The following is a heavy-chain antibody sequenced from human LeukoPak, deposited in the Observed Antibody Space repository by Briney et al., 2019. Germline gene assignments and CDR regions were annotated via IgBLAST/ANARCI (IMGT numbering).Heavy chain of an antibody. D-gene: IGHD3-22*01. CDR3: AHLYFYNSGGYSRAFDY. V-gene: IGHV2-5*02. J-gene: IGHJ4*02. Sequence: SGPTLVKPTQTLTLTCTFSGFSLTTNGVGVGWIRQPPGKALEGLALIYWDDEKRYSPSLRTRPTITKDTSKSQVVLTLTNMDPVDTATYYCAHLYFYNSGGYSRAFDYWGQGTLVTVSS. CDR1: GFSLTTNGVG. CDR2: IYWDDEK.